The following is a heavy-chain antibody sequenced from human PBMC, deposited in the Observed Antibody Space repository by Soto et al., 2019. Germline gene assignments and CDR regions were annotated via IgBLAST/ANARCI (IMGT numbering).Heavy chain of an antibody. CDR3: ARAGVADYGSGSYYGPWFDP. Sequence: SETLSLTCTVSGGSISSGDYYWSWIRQPPGKGLEWIGYIYYSGSTYYNPSLKSRVTISVDTSKNQFSLKLSSVTAADTAVYYCARAGVADYGSGSYYGPWFDPWGQGTLVTVSS. CDR2: IYYSGST. D-gene: IGHD3-10*01. CDR1: GGSISSGDYY. J-gene: IGHJ5*02. V-gene: IGHV4-30-4*01.